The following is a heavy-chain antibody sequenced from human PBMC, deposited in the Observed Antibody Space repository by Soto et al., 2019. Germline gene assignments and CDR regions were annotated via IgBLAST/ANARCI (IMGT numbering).Heavy chain of an antibody. CDR2: ISSSSSYI. Sequence: PGGSLRLSCAASGFTFSSYSMHWVRQAPGKGLEWVSSISSSSSYIYYADSVKGRFNISRDNAKNSLYLQMNSLRAEDTAVYYCARDQLAGNAFAIWGQGTMVTLSS. D-gene: IGHD6-19*01. V-gene: IGHV3-21*01. J-gene: IGHJ3*02. CDR1: GFTFSSYS. CDR3: ARDQLAGNAFAI.